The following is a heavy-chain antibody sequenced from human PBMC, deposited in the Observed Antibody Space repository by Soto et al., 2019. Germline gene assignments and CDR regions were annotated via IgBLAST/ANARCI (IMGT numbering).Heavy chain of an antibody. V-gene: IGHV3-30*18. CDR3: AKTSDHCDYSPYWYFDL. CDR2: ISYDGSNK. D-gene: IGHD4-17*01. Sequence: QVQLVESRGGVVQPGRSLRLSCAASGFTFSTYGMHWVRQAPGKGLEWVAVISYDGSNKYYADSVKGRFTISRDNSKNTLYLQMNSLRAEDTAVYYCAKTSDHCDYSPYWYFDLWGRGTLVTVSS. CDR1: GFTFSTYG. J-gene: IGHJ2*01.